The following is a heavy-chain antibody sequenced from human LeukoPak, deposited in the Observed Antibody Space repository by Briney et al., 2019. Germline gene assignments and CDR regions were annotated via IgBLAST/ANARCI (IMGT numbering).Heavy chain of an antibody. D-gene: IGHD6-13*01. V-gene: IGHV4-31*03. CDR2: IYYSGST. CDR3: AGSSWYPRDFDY. J-gene: IGHJ4*02. Sequence: PSETLSLTCTVSGGSISSGGYYWSWIRQHPGKGLEWIGYIYYSGSTYYNPSLKSRVTISVDTSKNQFSLKLSSVTAADTAVYYCAGSSWYPRDFDYWGQGTLVTVSP. CDR1: GGSISSGGYY.